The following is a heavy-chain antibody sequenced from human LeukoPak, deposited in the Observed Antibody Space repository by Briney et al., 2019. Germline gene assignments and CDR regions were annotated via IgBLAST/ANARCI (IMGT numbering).Heavy chain of an antibody. J-gene: IGHJ4*02. D-gene: IGHD3-22*01. V-gene: IGHV4-59*01. CDR1: GGSISSYY. CDR2: IYYTGNT. CDR3: ARGRRKYYYDSSGYYYFDY. Sequence: SETLSLTCTVSGGSISSYYWSWIRQPPGKGLEWIGFIYYTGNTNYNPSLKSRVTISVDTSKNQFSLKLSSVTAADTAVYYCARGRRKYYYDSSGYYYFDYWGQGTLVTVSS.